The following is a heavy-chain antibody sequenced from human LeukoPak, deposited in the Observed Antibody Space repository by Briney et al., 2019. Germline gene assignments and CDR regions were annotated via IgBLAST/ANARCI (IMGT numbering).Heavy chain of an antibody. J-gene: IGHJ4*02. CDR3: ARGYYDSSGYFDY. CDR1: GGSINNFF. CDR2: VDHSGNT. V-gene: IGHV4-59*01. Sequence: PSETLSLTCTVSGGSINNFFWNWVRQSPGKGLEWIGYVDHSGNTKYNPSLWGRVTMFVDTSNNQFSLRLTSLTAADTAVYYCARGYYDSSGYFDYWGQGTLVTVSS. D-gene: IGHD3-22*01.